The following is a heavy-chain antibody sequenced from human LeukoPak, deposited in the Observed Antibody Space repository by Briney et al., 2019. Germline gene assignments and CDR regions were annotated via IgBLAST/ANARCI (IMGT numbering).Heavy chain of an antibody. J-gene: IGHJ4*02. CDR2: IKQDGSEK. Sequence: QPGGSLRLSCAASGFAFSSYWMSWVRQAPGKGLEWVANIKQDGSEKYYVDSVKGRFTISRDNAKNSLYLQMNSLRAEDTAVYYCARDAGAGYFDYWGQGTLVTVSS. D-gene: IGHD1-1*01. V-gene: IGHV3-7*01. CDR3: ARDAGAGYFDY. CDR1: GFAFSSYW.